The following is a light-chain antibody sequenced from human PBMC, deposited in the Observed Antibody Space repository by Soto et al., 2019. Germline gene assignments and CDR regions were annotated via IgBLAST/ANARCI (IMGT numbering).Light chain of an antibody. J-gene: IGLJ3*02. Sequence: QSALTQPASVSGSPGQSITISCTGTNSDIAIYDYVSWYQQHPGKAPKILLYGVYIRPSGVSNRFSGSKSGNTASLTISGLQAEDEAYYYCSSHSRATLVVFGGGTKLTVL. V-gene: IGLV2-14*01. CDR2: GVY. CDR3: SSHSRATLVV. CDR1: NSDIAIYDY.